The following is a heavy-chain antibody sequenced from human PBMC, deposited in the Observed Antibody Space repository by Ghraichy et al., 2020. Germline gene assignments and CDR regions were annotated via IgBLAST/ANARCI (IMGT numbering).Heavy chain of an antibody. CDR3: ARPRRSGNSYTNWYYYYGLDV. V-gene: IGHV3-33*03. D-gene: IGHD5-18*01. CDR2: VWYDGSNH. Sequence: GESLNISCAASGFTFSSFGMHWVRQAPGKGLEWVAVVWYDGSNHYYVDSVKGRFTISRDNSKNTLYLQMNSLRTEDTAVYYCARPRRSGNSYTNWYYYYGLDVWGQGTTVIVSS. J-gene: IGHJ6*02. CDR1: GFTFSSFG.